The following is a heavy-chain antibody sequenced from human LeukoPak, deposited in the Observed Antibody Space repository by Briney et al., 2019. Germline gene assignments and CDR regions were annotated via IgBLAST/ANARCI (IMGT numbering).Heavy chain of an antibody. D-gene: IGHD2-2*01. J-gene: IGHJ4*02. CDR2: ISSSGSTI. CDR3: ARARYQYYFDY. Sequence: GGSLRLSCAASGFTFSSYWMSWIRQAPGKGLEWVSYISSSGSTIYYADSVKGRFTISRDNAKNSLYLQMNSLRAEDTAVYYCARARYQYYFDYWGQGTLVTVSS. CDR1: GFTFSSYW. V-gene: IGHV3-11*01.